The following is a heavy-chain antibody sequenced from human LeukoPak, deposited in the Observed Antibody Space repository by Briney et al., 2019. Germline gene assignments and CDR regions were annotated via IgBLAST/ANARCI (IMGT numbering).Heavy chain of an antibody. CDR2: ISYDGSNK. CDR1: GFTFSSYG. Sequence: PGGSLRLSCAASGFTFSSYGMHWVRQAPGKGLEWVAVISYDGSNKYYADSVKGRFTISRDNSKNTLYLQMNSLRAEDTAVYYCAKSLYGDYTKGYAFDIWGQGTMVTVSS. V-gene: IGHV3-30*18. J-gene: IGHJ3*02. D-gene: IGHD4-17*01. CDR3: AKSLYGDYTKGYAFDI.